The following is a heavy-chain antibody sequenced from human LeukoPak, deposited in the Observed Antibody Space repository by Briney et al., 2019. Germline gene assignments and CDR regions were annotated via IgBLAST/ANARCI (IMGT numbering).Heavy chain of an antibody. D-gene: IGHD3-22*01. CDR1: GGSFSGYY. CDR3: ARGPSYYYDSSGYYRTESTNYYFDY. CDR2: INHSGST. J-gene: IGHJ4*02. Sequence: SETLSLTCAVYGGSFSGYYWSWIRQPPGKGLEWIGEINHSGSTNYNPSLKSRVTISVDTSKNQFSLKLSSVTTADTAVYYCARGPSYYYDSSGYYRTESTNYYFDYWGQGTLVTVSS. V-gene: IGHV4-34*01.